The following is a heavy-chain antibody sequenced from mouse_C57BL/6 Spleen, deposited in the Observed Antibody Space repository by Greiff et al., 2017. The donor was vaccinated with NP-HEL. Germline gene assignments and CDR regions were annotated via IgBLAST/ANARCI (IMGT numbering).Heavy chain of an antibody. J-gene: IGHJ2*01. CDR1: GYAFSSYW. V-gene: IGHV1-80*01. D-gene: IGHD3-3*01. CDR2: IYPGDGDT. Sequence: QVQLKESGAELVKPGASVKISCKASGYAFSSYWMNWVKQRPGKGLEWIGQIYPGDGDTNYNGKFKGKATLTADKSSSTAYMQLSSLTSEDSAVYFCAREARGTYYFDYWGQGTTLTVSS. CDR3: AREARGTYYFDY.